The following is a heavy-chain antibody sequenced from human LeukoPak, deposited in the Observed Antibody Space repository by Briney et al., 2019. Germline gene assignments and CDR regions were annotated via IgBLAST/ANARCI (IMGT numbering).Heavy chain of an antibody. CDR2: INPNSGGT. J-gene: IGHJ5*02. V-gene: IGHV1-2*02. Sequence: ASVKVSCKASGYTFTSYDINWVRQAPGQGLEWMGWINPNSGGTNYAQKFQGRVTMTRDTSISTAYMELSRLRSDDTAVYYCARGRIAAAGTMFDPWGQGTLVTVSS. D-gene: IGHD6-13*01. CDR3: ARGRIAAAGTMFDP. CDR1: GYTFTSYD.